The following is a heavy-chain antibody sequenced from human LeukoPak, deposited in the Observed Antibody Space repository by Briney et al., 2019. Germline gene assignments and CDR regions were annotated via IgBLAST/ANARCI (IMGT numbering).Heavy chain of an antibody. D-gene: IGHD3-16*01. CDR3: AGADAGAHVFDY. CDR1: GGSISSYY. CDR2: IYYSGST. J-gene: IGHJ4*02. Sequence: PSETLSLTCTVSGGSISSYYWSWTRQPPGKGLEWIGYIYYSGSTNYNPSLKSRVTISVDTSKNQFSLKLSSVTAADTAVYYCAGADAGAHVFDYWGQGTLVTVSS. V-gene: IGHV4-59*08.